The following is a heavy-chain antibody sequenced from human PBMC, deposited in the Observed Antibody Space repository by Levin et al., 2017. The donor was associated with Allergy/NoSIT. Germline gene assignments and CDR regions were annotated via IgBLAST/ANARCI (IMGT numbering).Heavy chain of an antibody. CDR2: INSDGTST. CDR1: GFTFSSYW. D-gene: IGHD2-15*01. J-gene: IGHJ4*02. CDR3: AKSGCSGGSCSLDY. V-gene: IGHV3-74*01. Sequence: PGGSLRLSCAASGFTFSSYWMHWVRQAPGKGLVWVSRINSDGTSTIYADSVKGRLTISRDNAKNTLYLQMNSLGAEDTAVYYCAKSGCSGGSCSLDYWGQGTLVTASS.